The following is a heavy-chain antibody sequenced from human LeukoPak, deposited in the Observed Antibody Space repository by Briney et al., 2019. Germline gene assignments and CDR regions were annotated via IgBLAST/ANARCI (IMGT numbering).Heavy chain of an antibody. CDR1: GYTFTVYY. J-gene: IGHJ5*02. V-gene: IGHV1-2*02. CDR2: INPNSGGT. CDR3: AREVEGDWFDP. Sequence: ASVKVSFKASGYTFTVYYMHWVRQAPGQGREWMGWINPNSGGTNYAQKFQGRVTMTRDTSISTAYMELSRLRSDDTAVYYCAREVEGDWFDPWGQGTLVTVSS. D-gene: IGHD1-1*01.